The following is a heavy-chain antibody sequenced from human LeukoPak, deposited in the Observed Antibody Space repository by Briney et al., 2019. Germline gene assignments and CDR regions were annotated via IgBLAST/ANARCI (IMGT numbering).Heavy chain of an antibody. V-gene: IGHV4-59*01. Sequence: SETLSLTCTVSGGSISSYYWSWIRQPPGKGLEWIGYIYYSGSTNYNPSLKSRVTISVDTSKNQFSLKLSSVNAADRAVYYCARYPYYDFWSGYSAGDYYYYMDVWGKGTTVTVSS. CDR2: IYYSGST. CDR1: GGSISSYY. CDR3: ARYPYYDFWSGYSAGDYYYYMDV. J-gene: IGHJ6*03. D-gene: IGHD3-3*01.